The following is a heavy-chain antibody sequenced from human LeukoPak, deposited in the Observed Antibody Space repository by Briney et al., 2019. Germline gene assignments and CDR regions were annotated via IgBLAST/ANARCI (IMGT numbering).Heavy chain of an antibody. D-gene: IGHD4-23*01. CDR1: GGSISSSSYY. V-gene: IGHV4-61*05. CDR2: IYYSGST. Sequence: PSETLSLTCTVSGGSISSSSYYWGWIRQPPGKGLEWIGYIYYSGSTNYNPSLKSRVTISVDTSKNQFSLKLSSVTAADTAVYYCARSFGNYGGNSQRFQHWGQGTLVTVSS. J-gene: IGHJ1*01. CDR3: ARSFGNYGGNSQRFQH.